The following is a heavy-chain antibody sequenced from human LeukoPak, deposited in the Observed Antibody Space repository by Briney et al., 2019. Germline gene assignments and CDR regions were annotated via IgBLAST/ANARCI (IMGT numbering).Heavy chain of an antibody. Sequence: SETLSLTCTVSGGSISSYYWSWIRQPAGKGLEWIGRIYTSGSTNYNPSLKSRVTMSVDTSKNQFSLKLSSVTAADTAVYHCARDLSSWGLYWFDPWGQGTLVTVSS. CDR1: GGSISSYY. CDR2: IYTSGST. V-gene: IGHV4-4*07. D-gene: IGHD3-16*02. CDR3: ARDLSSWGLYWFDP. J-gene: IGHJ5*02.